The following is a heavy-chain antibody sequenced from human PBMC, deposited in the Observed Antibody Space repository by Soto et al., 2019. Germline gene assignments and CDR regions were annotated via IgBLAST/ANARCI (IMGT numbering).Heavy chain of an antibody. CDR1: GYTFTSYG. CDR2: ISAYNGNT. V-gene: IGHV1-18*04. J-gene: IGHJ4*02. D-gene: IGHD6-13*01. Sequence: QVQLVQSGAEVKKPGASVKVSCKASGYTFTSYGISWVRQAPGQGLEWMGWISAYNGNTNYAQKLRGSVTMTTDASTSTAYMDLRSLRSDDTTVYYCARGGRRGYSSSWTRDPRGDSWGQGTLVTVSS. CDR3: ARGGRRGYSSSWTRDPRGDS.